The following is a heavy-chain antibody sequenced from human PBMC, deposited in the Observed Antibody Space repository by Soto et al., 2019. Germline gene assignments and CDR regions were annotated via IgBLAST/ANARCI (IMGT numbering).Heavy chain of an antibody. D-gene: IGHD2-2*02. J-gene: IGHJ6*02. Sequence: EVQLVQSGAEVKKPGESLRISCKGSGYSFTAYWISWVRQMPGKGLEWMGRIDPSDSYTNYSPSLQGHVTISAAKSIRTAYLQWSSLKASDTAMYYSAREGYCSSTSGYTFHYYGMDVWGQGTTVTVSS. V-gene: IGHV5-10-1*03. CDR2: IDPSDSYT. CDR1: GYSFTAYW. CDR3: AREGYCSSTSGYTFHYYGMDV.